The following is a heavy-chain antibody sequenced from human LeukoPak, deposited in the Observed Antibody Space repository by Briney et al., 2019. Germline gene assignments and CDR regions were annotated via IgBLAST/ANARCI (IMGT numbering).Heavy chain of an antibody. CDR3: ARFPSEEDGMDV. V-gene: IGHV4-61*02. CDR2: IYASGST. Sequence: SETLSLTCTVSGGSISGGSFYWTWIRQPAGKGLEWIGRIYASGSTNYNSSLKSRVTISVDTSKNQFSLRLSSVTAADTAVYYRARFPSEEDGMDVWGQGTTVTVSS. J-gene: IGHJ6*02. CDR1: GGSISGGSFY.